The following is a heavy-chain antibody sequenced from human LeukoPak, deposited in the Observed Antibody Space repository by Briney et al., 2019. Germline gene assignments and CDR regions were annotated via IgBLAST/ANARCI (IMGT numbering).Heavy chain of an antibody. J-gene: IGHJ4*02. CDR2: ISAYNGNT. CDR3: ARTDIYDSSGPVGY. D-gene: IGHD3-22*01. Sequence: GASVKVSCKASGYTFTSCGISWVRQAPGQGLEWMGWISAYNGNTNYAQKLQGRVTMTTDTSTSTAYMELRSLRSDDTAVYYCARTDIYDSSGPVGYWGQGTLATVSS. V-gene: IGHV1-18*01. CDR1: GYTFTSCG.